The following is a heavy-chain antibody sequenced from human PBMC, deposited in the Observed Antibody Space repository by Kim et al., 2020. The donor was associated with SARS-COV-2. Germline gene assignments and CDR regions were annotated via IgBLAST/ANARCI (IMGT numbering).Heavy chain of an antibody. V-gene: IGHV3-43*01. D-gene: IGHD3-10*01. CDR3: AKARGANYIDAFDV. CDR2: ISWDGDST. J-gene: IGHJ3*01. Sequence: GGSLRLSCAVSGFIFDDFVMHWVRLRPGKGLEWVALISWDGDSTYFGDSVRGRFTLSRDNSRDSLYLQMNNLRIEDTGLYFCAKARGANYIDAFDVWGQGTEVTVSS. CDR1: GFIFDDFV.